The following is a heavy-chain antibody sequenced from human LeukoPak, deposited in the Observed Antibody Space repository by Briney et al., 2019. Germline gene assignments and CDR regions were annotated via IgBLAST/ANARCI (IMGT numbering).Heavy chain of an antibody. J-gene: IGHJ6*02. CDR1: GASISSHY. CDR2: ISDTGTT. V-gene: IGHV4-59*08. Sequence: SETLSLTCTVSGASISSHYWSWIRQSPGKGLVWIGYISDTGTTNYNPSLKSRVTISVDTAKNQFSLSMRSVTAADTAVYFCARHEGIPAAPFMLDVWGQGTTVIVSS. D-gene: IGHD2-2*01. CDR3: ARHEGIPAAPFMLDV.